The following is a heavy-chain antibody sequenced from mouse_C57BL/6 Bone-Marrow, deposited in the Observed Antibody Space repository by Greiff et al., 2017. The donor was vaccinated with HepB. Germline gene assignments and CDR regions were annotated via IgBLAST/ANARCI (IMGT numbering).Heavy chain of an antibody. CDR1: GYSITSGYY. J-gene: IGHJ3*01. CDR3: AREVLFAY. D-gene: IGHD5-1*01. Sequence: VQLKESGPGLVKPSQSLSLTCSVTGYSITSGYYWNWIRQFPGNKLEWMGYISYDGSNNYNPSLKNRISITRDTSKNQFFLKLNSVTTEDTATYYCAREVLFAYWGQGTLVTVSA. V-gene: IGHV3-6*01. CDR2: ISYDGSN.